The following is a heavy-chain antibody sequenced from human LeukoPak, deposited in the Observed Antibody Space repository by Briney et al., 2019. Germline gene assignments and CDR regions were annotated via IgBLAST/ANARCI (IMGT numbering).Heavy chain of an antibody. D-gene: IGHD3-10*01. CDR1: GGPISSYY. CDR3: ARGHRFGEFPDY. J-gene: IGHJ4*02. CDR2: IYYSGST. V-gene: IGHV4-59*01. Sequence: SETLSLTCPVSGGPISSYYWGWIRHPPGKGLEWIGYIYYSGSTNYNPSLKSRVTISGDTSKNQFSLELSSVTAADTAVYYCARGHRFGEFPDYWGQRTLVTVSS.